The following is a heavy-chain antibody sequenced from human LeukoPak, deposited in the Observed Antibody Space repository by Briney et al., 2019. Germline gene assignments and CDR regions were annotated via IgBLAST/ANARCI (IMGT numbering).Heavy chain of an antibody. CDR1: GGSFSSGDYY. Sequence: SQTLYLTCTASGGSFSSGDYYWIRIRPPPGKDLEWIRYIYYSGSTYYNPSHNSRVTISVDTTNNHFFLKLSPVTAATTAEYYCAGVIGRGRKFAYWGQGWLVTV. D-gene: IGHD3-16*02. CDR3: AGVIGRGRKFAY. CDR2: IYYSGST. J-gene: IGHJ4*01. V-gene: IGHV4-30-4*08.